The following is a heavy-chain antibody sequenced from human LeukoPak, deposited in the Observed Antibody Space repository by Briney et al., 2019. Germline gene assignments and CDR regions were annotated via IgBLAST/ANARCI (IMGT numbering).Heavy chain of an antibody. CDR1: GLTFSSYS. V-gene: IGHV3-21*01. Sequence: GGSLRLSCAASGLTFSSYSMNWVRQAPGKGLEWVSSISSSSSYIYYADSVKGRFTISRDNAKNSLYLQMNSLRAEDTAVYYCARVVHAYYYDSSGYYYFIDYWGQGTLVTVSS. CDR3: ARVVHAYYYDSSGYYYFIDY. CDR2: ISSSSSYI. D-gene: IGHD3-22*01. J-gene: IGHJ4*02.